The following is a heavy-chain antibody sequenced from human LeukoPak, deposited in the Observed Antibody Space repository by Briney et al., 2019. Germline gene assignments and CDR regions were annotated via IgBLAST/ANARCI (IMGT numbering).Heavy chain of an antibody. CDR2: IIGSGGST. J-gene: IGHJ4*02. D-gene: IGHD3-10*01. Sequence: PGGSLRLSCAASGFTFSTYAMSWVRQAPGKGLEWVSGIIGSGGSTYYADSVKGRFTISRDNSKNTLYLQMNSLRAEDTAVYYCAKDKSYYYDSGSYGLDYWGQGTLVTVSS. V-gene: IGHV3-23*01. CDR3: AKDKSYYYDSGSYGLDY. CDR1: GFTFSTYA.